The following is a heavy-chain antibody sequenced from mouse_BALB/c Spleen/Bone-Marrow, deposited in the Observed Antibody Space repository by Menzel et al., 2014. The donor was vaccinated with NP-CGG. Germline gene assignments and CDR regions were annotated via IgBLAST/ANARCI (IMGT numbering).Heavy chain of an antibody. D-gene: IGHD2-12*01. J-gene: IGHJ4*01. CDR2: FFPGSGFI. V-gene: IGHV1-62-2*01. CDR1: GYTSTEYI. Sequence: VQLQQSGAELVKPGASVKVACKASGYTSTEYIIHWIKQRSGQGLEWIGWFFPGSGFIKYNEKFKDKASLTADKSSSTVYIELSRLTSEDSAVYFCARHEDLDIRRRLGAMDYWGQGTSVTVSS. CDR3: ARHEDLDIRRRLGAMDY.